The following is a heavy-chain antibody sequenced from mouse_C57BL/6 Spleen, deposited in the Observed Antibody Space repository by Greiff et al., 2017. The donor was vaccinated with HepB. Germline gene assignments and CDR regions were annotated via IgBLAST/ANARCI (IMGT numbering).Heavy chain of an antibody. Sequence: ESGPGLVKPSQSLSLTCSVTGYSITSGYYWNWIRQFPGNKLEWMGYISYDGSNNYNPSLKNRISITRDTSKNQFFLKLNSVTTEDTATYYCARDGTSYFDYGGKGPTLAVSS. CDR1: GYSITSGYY. CDR2: ISYDGSN. CDR3: ARDGTSYFDY. D-gene: IGHD6-1*01. J-gene: IGHJ2*01. V-gene: IGHV3-6*01.